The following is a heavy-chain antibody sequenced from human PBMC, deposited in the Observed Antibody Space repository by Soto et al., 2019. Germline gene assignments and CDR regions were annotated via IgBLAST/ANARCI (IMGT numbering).Heavy chain of an antibody. CDR2: ISSNGGST. CDR1: GFTFSSYA. Sequence: GGSLRPSFSASGFTFSSYAMHWVRQAPGKGLEYVSGISSNGGSTHYADSVKGRFTISRDNPKNTLYLQMSSLRAEDTAVYYCVKMGSSGYFFDYWGQGT. V-gene: IGHV3-64D*06. J-gene: IGHJ4*02. D-gene: IGHD3-22*01. CDR3: VKMGSSGYFFDY.